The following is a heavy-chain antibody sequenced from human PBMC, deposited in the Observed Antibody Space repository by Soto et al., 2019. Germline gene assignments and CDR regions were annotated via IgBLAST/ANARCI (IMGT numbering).Heavy chain of an antibody. CDR3: ARGYCSGGSCYSHYGWFDP. Sequence: SETLSLTCTVSGGNISSYYLSWIRQPPGKGLEWIGYIYYSGSTNYNPSLKSRVTISVDTSKNQFSLKLSSVTAADTAVYYCARGYCSGGSCYSHYGWFDPWGQGTLVTVSS. CDR2: IYYSGST. D-gene: IGHD2-15*01. J-gene: IGHJ5*02. CDR1: GGNISSYY. V-gene: IGHV4-59*01.